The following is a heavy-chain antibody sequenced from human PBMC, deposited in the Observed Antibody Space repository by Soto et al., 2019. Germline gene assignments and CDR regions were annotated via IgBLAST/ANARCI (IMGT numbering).Heavy chain of an antibody. CDR1: GGSFSGYY. CDR2: INHSGST. J-gene: IGHJ6*02. D-gene: IGHD2-2*01. V-gene: IGHV4-34*01. CDR3: ARPLNPRCEAKTPRYCSKEQYYGMDV. Sequence: PSETLSLTCAVYGGSFSGYYWSWIGQPPGKGLEWIGEINHSGSTNYNPSLKSRVTISVDTSKNQFSLKLSSVTAADTAVYYCARPLNPRCEAKTPRYCSKEQYYGMDVWGQGTTVTVSS.